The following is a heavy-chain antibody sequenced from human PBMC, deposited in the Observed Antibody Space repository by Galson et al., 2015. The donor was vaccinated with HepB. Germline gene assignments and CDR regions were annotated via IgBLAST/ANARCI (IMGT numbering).Heavy chain of an antibody. CDR3: TRLLDTAMVTRDGY. D-gene: IGHD5-18*01. J-gene: IGHJ4*02. CDR2: IRSKANSYAT. CDR1: GFTFSSYA. Sequence: SLRLSCAASGFTFSSYAMNWVRQASGKGLEWVGRIRSKANSYATAYAASVKGRFTISRDDSKNTAYLQMNSLKTEDTAVYYCTRLLDTAMVTRDGYWGQGTLVTVSS. V-gene: IGHV3-73*01.